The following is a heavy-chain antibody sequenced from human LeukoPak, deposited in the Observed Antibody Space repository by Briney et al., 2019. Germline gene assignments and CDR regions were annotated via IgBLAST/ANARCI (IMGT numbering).Heavy chain of an antibody. V-gene: IGHV4-59*01. D-gene: IGHD3-10*01. CDR2: TYYSGST. Sequence: SETLSLTCTVSGGXISSYYCSWIRQPPGKGLEWIGYTYYSGSTNYNPSLKNRVTISVDTSNNQFSLKLSSVTAADMAVYYCARENTMVRGAFDAFDIWGQGTIVTVSS. CDR1: GGXISSYY. CDR3: ARENTMVRGAFDAFDI. J-gene: IGHJ3*02.